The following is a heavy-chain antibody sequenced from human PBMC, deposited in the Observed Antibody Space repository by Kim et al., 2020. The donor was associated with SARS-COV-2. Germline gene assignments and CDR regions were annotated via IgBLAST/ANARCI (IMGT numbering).Heavy chain of an antibody. CDR2: INHSGST. Sequence: SETLSLTCAVYGGSFSGYYWSWIRQPPGKGLAWIGEINHSGSTNYNPSLKSRVTISVDTSKNQFSLKLSSVTAAATAVYYCARGRSSSSWTYYYYYMDVWGKGTTVTVSS. D-gene: IGHD6-13*01. CDR1: GGSFSGYY. CDR3: ARGRSSSSWTYYYYYMDV. J-gene: IGHJ6*03. V-gene: IGHV4-34*01.